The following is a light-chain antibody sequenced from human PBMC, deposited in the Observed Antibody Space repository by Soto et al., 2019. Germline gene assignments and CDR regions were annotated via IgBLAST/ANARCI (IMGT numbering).Light chain of an antibody. CDR3: QNYNSAPRT. CDR1: QGISND. J-gene: IGKJ1*01. CDR2: AAS. Sequence: DIQMTQSPSSLSAPIGDSVTISCLASQGISNDLAWYQQKPGKVPYLLIYAASTSHSGVPSRFRGSGSGTDFTLTISSLQPEDVATYYCQNYNSAPRTFGQGTKVDIK. V-gene: IGKV1-27*01.